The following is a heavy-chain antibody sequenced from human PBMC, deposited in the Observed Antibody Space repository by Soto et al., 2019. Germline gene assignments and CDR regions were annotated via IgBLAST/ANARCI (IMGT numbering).Heavy chain of an antibody. J-gene: IGHJ4*02. CDR2: IYHSGRP. CDR3: AIGPPSGR. Sequence: QLQLQESGSGLVKPSQTLSLTCAVSGGSISSVGYSWTWIRQPPGKGLEWIGYIYHSGRPYYNPSLTSRVTISVDRAKNQFSLQRSYVTAADNAVYYCAIGPPSGRWGQGTLVTVSS. CDR1: GGSISSVGYS. V-gene: IGHV4-30-2*01.